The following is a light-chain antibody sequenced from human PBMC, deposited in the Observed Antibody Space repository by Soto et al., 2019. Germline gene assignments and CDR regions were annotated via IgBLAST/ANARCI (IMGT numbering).Light chain of an antibody. V-gene: IGKV2-30*01. CDR1: QSLVFRDGNTF. J-gene: IGKJ4*01. CDR2: KVS. CDR3: MQGTHWPLT. Sequence: DVVMTQSPVSLTVTLGQPASISCRSSQSLVFRDGNTFLNWFQQRPGQSPRRLIYKVSNRDSGVPDRFSGSGSGTDFTLKISRVEADDVGVYYCMQGTHWPLTFGGGTKVDIK.